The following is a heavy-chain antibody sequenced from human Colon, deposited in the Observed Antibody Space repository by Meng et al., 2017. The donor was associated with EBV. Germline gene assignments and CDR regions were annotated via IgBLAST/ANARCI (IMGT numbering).Heavy chain of an antibody. Sequence: VPLEGSGPGAVEPSHTRSLPCSAALCLMGSGNYSWGWIRQPPGKGLEWIGYIHHSGSAYYNPSLKSRVSISVDTSKNQFSLNLNSMTAADTAVYYCASFDHIPRRNYFDYWGQGTLVTVSS. J-gene: IGHJ4*02. CDR3: ASFDHIPRRNYFDY. V-gene: IGHV4-30-4*01. CDR1: LCLMGSGNYS. D-gene: IGHD2-21*01. CDR2: IHHSGSA.